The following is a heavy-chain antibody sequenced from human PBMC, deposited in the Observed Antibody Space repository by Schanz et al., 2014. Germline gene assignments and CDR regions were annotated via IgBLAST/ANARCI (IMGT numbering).Heavy chain of an antibody. Sequence: VQLVESGGGVVQPGRSLRLSCAASGFTFDKYAMHWVRQAPGKGLEWVSGITGASDHIDYAESVKGRFTISRDNSKNTLYLQMNSLRAEDTAVYYCAKGRFGELSAFDIWGQGTMVTVSS. D-gene: IGHD3-10*01. CDR2: ITGASDHI. CDR1: GFTFDKYA. J-gene: IGHJ3*02. V-gene: IGHV3-23*04. CDR3: AKGRFGELSAFDI.